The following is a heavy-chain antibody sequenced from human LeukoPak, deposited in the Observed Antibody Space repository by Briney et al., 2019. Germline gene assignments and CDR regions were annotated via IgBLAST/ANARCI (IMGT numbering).Heavy chain of an antibody. CDR3: ARAVEMATIPDY. CDR2: IYYSGST. J-gene: IGHJ4*02. Sequence: PSETLSLTCTVSGGSISSSSYYWSWIRQPPGKGLEWIGYIYYSGSTNYNPSLKSRVTISVDTSKNQFSLKLSSVTAADTAVYYCARAVEMATIPDYWGQGTLVTVSS. D-gene: IGHD5-24*01. V-gene: IGHV4-61*05. CDR1: GGSISSSSYY.